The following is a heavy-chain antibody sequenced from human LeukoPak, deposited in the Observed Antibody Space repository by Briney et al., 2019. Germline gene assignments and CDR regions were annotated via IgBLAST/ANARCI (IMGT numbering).Heavy chain of an antibody. CDR2: INPSGGST. CDR3: ARGKYYDSSGYQEYYYYYYYMDV. CDR1: GYTFTNYY. V-gene: IGHV1-46*01. J-gene: IGHJ6*03. D-gene: IGHD3-22*01. Sequence: ASVTVSCKASGYTFTNYYMHWVRQAPGQGPEWMGIINPSGGSTSYAQKFQGRVTMTRDMSTSTVYMELSSLRSEDTAVYYCARGKYYDSSGYQEYYYYYYYMDVWGKGTTVTVSS.